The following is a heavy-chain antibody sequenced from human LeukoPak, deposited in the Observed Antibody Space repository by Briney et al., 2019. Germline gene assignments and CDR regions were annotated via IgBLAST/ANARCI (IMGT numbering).Heavy chain of an antibody. D-gene: IGHD6-19*01. CDR2: INPSGGST. V-gene: IGHV1-46*01. CDR3: ARGESITVAARGDAFDI. CDR1: GYTFTSYY. Sequence: ASVKVSCKASGYTFTSYYMHWVRQAPGQGLEWMGIINPSGGSTSYAQKFQGRVTMTRDTSTSTVYMELSSLRSEDTAVYYCARGESITVAARGDAFDIWGQGTMVTVSS. J-gene: IGHJ3*02.